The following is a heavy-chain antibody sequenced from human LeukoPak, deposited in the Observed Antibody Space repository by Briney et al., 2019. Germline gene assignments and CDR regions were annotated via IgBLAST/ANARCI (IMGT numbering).Heavy chain of an antibody. CDR2: ISSSSSTI. V-gene: IGHV3-48*01. CDR1: GFTFSSYS. D-gene: IGHD3-22*01. Sequence: GGSLRLSCAASGFTFSSYSMNWVRQAPGKGLEWVSYISSSSSTIYYADSVKGRFTISRDNAKNSLYLQMNSLRAEDTAVYYCARVLHKRNYDSSTYYGFWGQGTLVTVSS. CDR3: ARVLHKRNYDSSTYYGF. J-gene: IGHJ4*02.